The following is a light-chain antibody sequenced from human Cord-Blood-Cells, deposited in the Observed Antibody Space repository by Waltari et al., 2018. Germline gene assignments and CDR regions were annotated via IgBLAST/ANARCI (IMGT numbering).Light chain of an antibody. CDR2: KVS. J-gene: IGKJ1*01. Sequence: DVVMTQSPLSLPVTLGQPASISCRSSQSLVYSDGNTYLNWSPQRPGQSPSRLIYKVSNQGSGVPDRFGGSWSGTDFTLKISGVEAEDVGVYYCMKCTHWPWTFVQGTKVEIK. CDR1: QSLVYSDGNTY. CDR3: MKCTHWPWT. V-gene: IGKV2-30*01.